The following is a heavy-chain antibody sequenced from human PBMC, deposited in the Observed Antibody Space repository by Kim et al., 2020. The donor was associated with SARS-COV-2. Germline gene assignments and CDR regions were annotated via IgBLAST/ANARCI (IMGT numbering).Heavy chain of an antibody. Sequence: ASVKVSCKASGYTFTSYAMHWVRQAPGQRLEWMGWINAGNGNTKYSQKYQGRVTITRDTSASTAYMELSSLRSEDTAVYYCARVTVNCSSNSCYGGYYYYGMDVWGQRTMVTVSS. CDR1: GYTFTSYA. J-gene: IGHJ6*02. D-gene: IGHD2-2*01. V-gene: IGHV1-3*01. CDR3: ARVTVNCSSNSCYGGYYYYGMDV. CDR2: INAGNGNT.